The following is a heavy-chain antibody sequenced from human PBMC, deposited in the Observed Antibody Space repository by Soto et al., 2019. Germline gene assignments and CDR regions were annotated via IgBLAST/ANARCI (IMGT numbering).Heavy chain of an antibody. Sequence: GGSLRLSCAASGFTFSSYGMHWVRQAPGKGLEWVAVIWYDGSNKYYADSVKGRFTISRDNSKNTLYLQMNSLRAEDTAVYYCAREEYYDFWSGYPNKGDYWGQGTLVTVSS. CDR2: IWYDGSNK. CDR3: AREEYYDFWSGYPNKGDY. V-gene: IGHV3-33*01. J-gene: IGHJ4*02. CDR1: GFTFSSYG. D-gene: IGHD3-3*01.